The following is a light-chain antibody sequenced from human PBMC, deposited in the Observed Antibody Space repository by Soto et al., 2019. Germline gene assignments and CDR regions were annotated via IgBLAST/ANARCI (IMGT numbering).Light chain of an antibody. V-gene: IGKV3-11*01. J-gene: IGKJ5*01. Sequence: EIVLTQSPATLSLSPGERATLFCRASQRVSSYLAWYQQKPGQAPMLLIPDASTRATGIPARFSGSGSGTDFTLTISSLEPEDFSGYYCQQRSNWPISFGQRPRLEIK. CDR2: DAS. CDR3: QQRSNWPIS. CDR1: QRVSSY.